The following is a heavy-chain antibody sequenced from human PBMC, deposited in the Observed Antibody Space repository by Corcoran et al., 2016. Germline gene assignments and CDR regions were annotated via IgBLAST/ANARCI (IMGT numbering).Heavy chain of an antibody. V-gene: IGHV1-46*01. CDR1: GYTFTSYY. J-gene: IGHJ5*02. Sequence: QVQLVQSGAEVKKPGASVKVSCKASGYTFTSYYMHWVRQAPGQGLEWMGIINPSGGSTSYAQKFQGRVTMTRDTSTSTVYMELSSLRSEDTAVYYCARAPLLLRYFDWYHHWGQGTLVTVSS. D-gene: IGHD3-9*01. CDR2: INPSGGST. CDR3: ARAPLLLRYFDWYHH.